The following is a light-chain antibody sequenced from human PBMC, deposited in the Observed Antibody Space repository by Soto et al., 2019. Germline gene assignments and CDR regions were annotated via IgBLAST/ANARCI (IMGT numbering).Light chain of an antibody. V-gene: IGKV1-5*01. J-gene: IGKJ1*01. CDR3: QQYNSYGT. CDR2: DAS. Sequence: DIQVTQSPSSLSASVGDRVTITFRASQSISSWLAWYQQKPGKAPKLLIYDASSLESGVPSRFSGSGSGTEFTLTISSLQPDDFATYYCQQYNSYGTFAQGTKVDI. CDR1: QSISSW.